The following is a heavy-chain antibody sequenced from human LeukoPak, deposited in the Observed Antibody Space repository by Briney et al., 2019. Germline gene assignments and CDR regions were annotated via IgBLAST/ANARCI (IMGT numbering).Heavy chain of an antibody. CDR3: ATGGPVAADPRYFQH. CDR2: ISGSGGST. J-gene: IGHJ1*01. Sequence: GGSLRLSCAASGFTFSSYAMSWVRQAPGKGLEWVSAISGSGGSTQYADSVEGRFPISRDNSKNTLYLQMNSLRAEDTAVYYCATGGPVAADPRYFQHWGQGTLVTVSS. CDR1: GFTFSSYA. V-gene: IGHV3-23*01. D-gene: IGHD6-19*01.